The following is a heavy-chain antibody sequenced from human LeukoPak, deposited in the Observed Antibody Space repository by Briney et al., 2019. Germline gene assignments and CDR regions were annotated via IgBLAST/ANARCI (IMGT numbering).Heavy chain of an antibody. CDR1: GFTFSNYW. V-gene: IGHV3-7*03. CDR2: INQDGSEK. CDR3: ARHRDYGNSHVDY. Sequence: PGGSLRISCAASGFTFSNYWMSWVRQAPGKGLEWVANINQDGSEKYYVDSVKGRFTISRDNAKNSLYLQMHSLRAEDTALYYCARHRDYGNSHVDYWGQGTLVTVSS. J-gene: IGHJ4*02. D-gene: IGHD4-11*01.